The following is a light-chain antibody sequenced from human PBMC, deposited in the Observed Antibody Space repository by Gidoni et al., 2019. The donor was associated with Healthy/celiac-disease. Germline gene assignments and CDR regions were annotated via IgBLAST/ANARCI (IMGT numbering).Light chain of an antibody. CDR1: KSGSSY. Sequence: EIVLTQSPATLSLSPGERPTLSCRVSKSGSSYLDWYQQKPGQSPRLLIYDASNRATGIPARFSGSGSGTDFTLTISSLEPEDFAVYYCQQRSNWPITFGQGTQLEIK. V-gene: IGKV3-11*01. CDR2: DAS. CDR3: QQRSNWPIT. J-gene: IGKJ5*01.